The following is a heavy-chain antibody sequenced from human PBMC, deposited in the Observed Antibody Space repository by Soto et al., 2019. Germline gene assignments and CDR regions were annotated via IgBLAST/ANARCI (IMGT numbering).Heavy chain of an antibody. J-gene: IGHJ3*02. CDR2: IYYNGNT. D-gene: IGHD3-10*01. Sequence: QMYLQESGPGLVKPSETLSLTCTVSGGFVSSYYWSWIRQSPGNGLGWIAYIYYNGNTNYNPSLKSRATISLDTSNNQVSLRLTSVTIADTAVYYCAREGTGIDAFDIWGHGTKVTVSS. CDR3: AREGTGIDAFDI. CDR1: GGFVSSYY. V-gene: IGHV4-59*02.